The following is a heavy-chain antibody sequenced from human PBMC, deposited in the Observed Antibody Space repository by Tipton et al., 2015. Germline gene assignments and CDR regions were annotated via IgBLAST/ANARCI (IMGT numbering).Heavy chain of an antibody. V-gene: IGHV3-9*01. Sequence: SLRLSCAASGFTFDDYAMHWVRQAPGKGLEWISEISWNSGSIGYADSVEGRFTISRDNAKNTLYLQMNSLRAEDTALYYCVKDRGGMAAAAYGMDVWGQGTTVTVS. CDR2: ISWNSGSI. CDR1: GFTFDDYA. D-gene: IGHD6-13*01. J-gene: IGHJ6*02. CDR3: VKDRGGMAAAAYGMDV.